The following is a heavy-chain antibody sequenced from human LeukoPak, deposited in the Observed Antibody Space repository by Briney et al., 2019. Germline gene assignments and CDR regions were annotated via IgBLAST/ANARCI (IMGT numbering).Heavy chain of an antibody. D-gene: IGHD2-15*01. CDR3: VRDSGGPDY. V-gene: IGHV3-74*01. CDR1: GFTFSNHW. Sequence: WGSLRLSCAASGFTFSNHWMHWVRQAPGKGLVWVSDISNDGSSSSYADSVKGRFTISRDNAKSTLYLQMSSLRVEDTAMYYCVRDSGGPDYWGQGTLVTVSS. J-gene: IGHJ4*02. CDR2: ISNDGSSS.